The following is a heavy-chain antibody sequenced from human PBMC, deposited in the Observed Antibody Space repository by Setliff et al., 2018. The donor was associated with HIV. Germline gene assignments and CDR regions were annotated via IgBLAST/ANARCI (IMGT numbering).Heavy chain of an antibody. CDR2: IRYTDST. CDR1: GGALNDYS. V-gene: IGHV4-59*01. Sequence: PSETLSLTCTVSGGALNDYSWSWIRQSPGKRLEWIGYIRYTDSTDYNPSLESRVTMSVDTSKKQISLKLTSATAADSAVYYCVRGGLTGIDLWGQGRLVTVSS. J-gene: IGHJ5*02. CDR3: VRGGLTGIDL. D-gene: IGHD3-9*01.